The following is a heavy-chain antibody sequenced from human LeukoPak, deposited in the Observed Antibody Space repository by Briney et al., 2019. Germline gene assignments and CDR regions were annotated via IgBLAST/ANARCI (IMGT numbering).Heavy chain of an antibody. D-gene: IGHD2-2*01. CDR1: GFTFSSYW. CDR2: ISSSSSYI. V-gene: IGHV3-21*06. J-gene: IGHJ6*03. CDR3: ARDPWTSSHYMDV. Sequence: GGSLRLSCAASGFTFSSYWMSWVRQAPGKGLEWVSSISSSSSYIYYADSVKGRFTISRNNAKNSLYLEMNSLRAEDTAVYYCARDPWTSSHYMDVWGKGTTVTVSS.